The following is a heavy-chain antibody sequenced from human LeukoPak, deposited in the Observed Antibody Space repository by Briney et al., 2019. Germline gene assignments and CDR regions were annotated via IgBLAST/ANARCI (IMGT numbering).Heavy chain of an antibody. J-gene: IGHJ4*02. CDR2: INHSGST. Sequence: SETLSLTCAVYGGSFSGYYWSWIRQPPGKGLEWIGEINHSGSTNYNPSLKSRVTISVDTSKNQFSLKLSSVTAADTAVYYCARGAQLWLRSCDYWGQGTLVTVSS. V-gene: IGHV4-34*01. CDR3: ARGAQLWLRSCDY. CDR1: GGSFSGYY. D-gene: IGHD5-18*01.